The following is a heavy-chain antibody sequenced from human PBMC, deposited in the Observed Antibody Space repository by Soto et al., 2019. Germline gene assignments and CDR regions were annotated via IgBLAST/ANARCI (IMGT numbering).Heavy chain of an antibody. CDR1: GFTFSSYG. CDR3: AKAVWNYGNPDY. D-gene: IGHD1-7*01. J-gene: IGHJ4*02. Sequence: GGSLRLSCAASGFTFSSYGMHWVRQAPGKGLEWVAVISYDGSNKYYADSVKGRFTISRDNSKNTLYLQMNSLRAEDTAVYYCAKAVWNYGNPDYWGQGTLVTVSS. CDR2: ISYDGSNK. V-gene: IGHV3-30*18.